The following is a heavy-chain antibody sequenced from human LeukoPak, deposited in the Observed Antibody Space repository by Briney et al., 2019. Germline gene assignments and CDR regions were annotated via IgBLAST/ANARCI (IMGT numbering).Heavy chain of an antibody. CDR3: ARGTNYDILTGYYTGRGSWYFDL. J-gene: IGHJ2*01. CDR1: GFTFSSYD. D-gene: IGHD3-9*01. V-gene: IGHV3-13*04. CDR2: IGTAGDT. Sequence: GGSLILSCAASGFTFSSYDMHWVRQPTGKGLEWVSVIGTAGDTYYPGSVKGRFTISRENAKNSLYLQMNSLRAGDTAVYYCARGTNYDILTGYYTGRGSWYFDLWGRGPLVTVSS.